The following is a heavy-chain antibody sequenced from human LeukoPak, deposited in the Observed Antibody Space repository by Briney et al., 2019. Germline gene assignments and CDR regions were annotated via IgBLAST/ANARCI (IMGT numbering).Heavy chain of an antibody. D-gene: IGHD4-17*01. J-gene: IGHJ6*03. V-gene: IGHV1-18*01. CDR3: ARGDGDYNYSYMDV. CDR2: ISAYTGKR. CDR1: GYRFSSFG. Sequence: GASVKVSCKASGYRFSSFGITWVRQAPGQGLEWMGWISAYTGKRKYEQKVQGRVTMTTDTSTSTAYMELRSLRSDDTAVYYCARGDGDYNYSYMDVWGRGTTVTVSS.